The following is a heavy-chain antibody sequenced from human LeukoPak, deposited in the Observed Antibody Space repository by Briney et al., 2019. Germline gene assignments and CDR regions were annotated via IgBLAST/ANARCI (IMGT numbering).Heavy chain of an antibody. D-gene: IGHD3-10*01. Sequence: GASVKVSRKASGYTFTSYYMHWVRQAPGQGLEWMGIINPSGGSTSYAQKFQGRDTMTRDTSTSTVYMELSSLRSEDTAVYYCARLMVRGVSPCGMDVWGQGTTVTVSS. J-gene: IGHJ6*02. CDR2: INPSGGST. V-gene: IGHV1-46*01. CDR1: GYTFTSYY. CDR3: ARLMVRGVSPCGMDV.